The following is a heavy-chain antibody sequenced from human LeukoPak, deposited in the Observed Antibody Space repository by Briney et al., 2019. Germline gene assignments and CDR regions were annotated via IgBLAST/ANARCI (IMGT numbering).Heavy chain of an antibody. CDR2: ISDNGAST. J-gene: IGHJ4*02. CDR1: GFSFRCFA. V-gene: IGHV3-64*01. Sequence: GGSLRLSCAASGFSFRCFAMHWVRQAPGKGLEYISAISDNGASTYYAKSVKGRFTISRDNFQNTLWLQMGSLRAEDMAVYYCARDNGYSYGPVDYWGQGTLVTVSS. D-gene: IGHD5-18*01. CDR3: ARDNGYSYGPVDY.